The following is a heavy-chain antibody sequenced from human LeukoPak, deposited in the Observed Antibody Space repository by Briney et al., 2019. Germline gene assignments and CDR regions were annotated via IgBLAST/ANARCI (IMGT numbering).Heavy chain of an antibody. D-gene: IGHD5/OR15-5a*01. V-gene: IGHV4-4*07. CDR3: ARVTVLRYSCFDL. CDR1: GASISSYY. J-gene: IGHJ5*02. Sequence: SSETLSLTCTVSGASISSYYWTWIRQPAGKGPEWIGRIHTSGSTNYNPSLKSRVNMSVDTSKNQFAMKLNSVTAADTAVDYGARVTVLRYSCFDLWGQGTLVTVSS. CDR2: IHTSGST.